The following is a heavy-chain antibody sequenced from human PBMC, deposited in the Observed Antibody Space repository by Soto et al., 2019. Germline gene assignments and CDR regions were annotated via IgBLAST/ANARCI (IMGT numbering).Heavy chain of an antibody. CDR2: INAGNVNT. Sequence: QVQLVQSGAEVKKPGASVKVSCKASGYSFNTYAMHWVRQAPGQRLEWLAWINAGNVNTKYSQKFQGSLTVTRDTPVSTSYMELSSVTYEDTAGYSCARDMGQHLAMMSYYDAMDAWGQGTTVTVSS. V-gene: IGHV1-3*01. CDR1: GYSFNTYA. CDR3: ARDMGQHLAMMSYYDAMDA. J-gene: IGHJ6*01. D-gene: IGHD2-2*01.